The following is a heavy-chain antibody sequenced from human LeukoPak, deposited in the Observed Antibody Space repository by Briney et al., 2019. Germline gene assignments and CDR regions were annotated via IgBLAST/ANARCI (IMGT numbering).Heavy chain of an antibody. J-gene: IGHJ4*02. V-gene: IGHV4-61*02. Sequence: SETLSLTCTVSGDSISSGDYYWNWIRQPAGKRLEWIGRISTSGTPNYNPSLKSRVTISVDTSKNQFSLKLTSVTAADTAVYYCAREYYGSSGYYNDYWGQGALVTVSS. CDR1: GDSISSGDYY. CDR2: ISTSGTP. D-gene: IGHD3-22*01. CDR3: AREYYGSSGYYNDY.